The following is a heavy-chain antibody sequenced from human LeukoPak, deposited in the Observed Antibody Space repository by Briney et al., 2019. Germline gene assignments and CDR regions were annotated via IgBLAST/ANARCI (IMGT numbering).Heavy chain of an antibody. CDR3: ASPETLWGEPYYFDC. Sequence: SVKVSCKASGGTFSSYAISWVRQAPGQGLEWMGGIIPIFGTANYAQKFQGRVTITADESTSTAYMELSSLRSEDTAVYYCASPETLWGEPYYFDCWGQGTLVTVSS. CDR1: GGTFSSYA. D-gene: IGHD3-16*01. V-gene: IGHV1-69*13. J-gene: IGHJ4*02. CDR2: IIPIFGTA.